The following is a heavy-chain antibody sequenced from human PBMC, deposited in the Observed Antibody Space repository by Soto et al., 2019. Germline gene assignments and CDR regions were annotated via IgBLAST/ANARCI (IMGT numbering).Heavy chain of an antibody. J-gene: IGHJ6*02. CDR3: ARDVAAAGTTSGTHYYYYYGMDV. D-gene: IGHD6-13*01. CDR1: GVSISSYY. Sequence: PSETLSLTCTVSGVSISSYYWSWIRQPPGKGLEWIGYTYYSGSTNYNPSLMSRVTISVDKSKNQFSLKLSAVTAAETAVYYCARDVAAAGTTSGTHYYYYYGMDVWGQGTTVTVSS. V-gene: IGHV4-59*01. CDR2: TYYSGST.